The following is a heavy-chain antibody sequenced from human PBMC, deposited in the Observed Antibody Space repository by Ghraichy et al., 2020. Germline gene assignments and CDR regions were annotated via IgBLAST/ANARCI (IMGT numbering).Heavy chain of an antibody. V-gene: IGHV4-39*01. D-gene: IGHD4-17*01. CDR2: IFYSGRA. CDR3: ARHWLEDGDFNYYLGMDV. J-gene: IGHJ6*02. CDR1: RGSISSSNYH. Sequence: SQTLSLTCTVSRGSISSSNYHWGWIRQPPGRGLEWIGNIFYSGRADYKPSLRSRVTISIDTSRNQFSLRLTSVTAADSAVYYCARHWLEDGDFNYYLGMDVWGPGTTVTVSS.